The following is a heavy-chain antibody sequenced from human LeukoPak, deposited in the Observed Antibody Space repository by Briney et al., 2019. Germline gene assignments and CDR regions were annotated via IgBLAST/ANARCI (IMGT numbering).Heavy chain of an antibody. Sequence: PGGSLRLSCEASGFTFSNYVIHWVRQAPGKGLEWLAVISYDGINKYYADSVEGRFTISRDHSKTTVDLQMDSLGGADTAVYYCGRSPPYYYMDFWGRGTRVTVSS. CDR2: ISYDGINK. V-gene: IGHV3-30-3*01. J-gene: IGHJ6*03. CDR3: GRSPPYYYMDF. CDR1: GFTFSNYV.